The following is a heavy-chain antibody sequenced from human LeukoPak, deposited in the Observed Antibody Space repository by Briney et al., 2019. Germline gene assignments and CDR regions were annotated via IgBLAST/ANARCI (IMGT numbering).Heavy chain of an antibody. CDR1: GYTFTYYF. D-gene: IGHD2-2*02. Sequence: ASVKVSCKASGYTFTYYFVHWVRQAPGQGLEWMGRINPNTGGTDYAQKFQGRVTMTRDTSISTAYMTLTRLNFDDTVMYYCARAWRAGACTSTSCFTPDFDYWGPGTLVTVSS. CDR3: ARAWRAGACTSTSCFTPDFDY. J-gene: IGHJ4*02. CDR2: INPNTGGT. V-gene: IGHV1-2*05.